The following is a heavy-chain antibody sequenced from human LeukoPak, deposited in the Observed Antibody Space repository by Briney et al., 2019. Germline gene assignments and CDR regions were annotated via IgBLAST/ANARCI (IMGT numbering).Heavy chain of an antibody. D-gene: IGHD6-19*01. CDR2: INHSGST. CDR3: ARTVAGDY. J-gene: IGHJ4*02. CDR1: GGSFSGYY. V-gene: IGHV4-34*01. Sequence: SETLSLTCAVYGGSFSGYYWSWIRQPPGKGLEWIGEINHSGSTNYNPSLKSRVTISVDTSKNQFSLKLSSVTAADTAVYYCARTVAGDYWSQGTLVTVSS.